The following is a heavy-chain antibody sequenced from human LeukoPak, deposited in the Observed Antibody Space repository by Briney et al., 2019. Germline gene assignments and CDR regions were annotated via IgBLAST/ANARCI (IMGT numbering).Heavy chain of an antibody. D-gene: IGHD2-2*01. V-gene: IGHV3-73*01. Sequence: GGSLRLSCEASGFPFSGSAIDWVRQAPGKGLEWVGRIRSRANSYVAQYQPSLIGRILISRDDSRDTAYLQMHSLSPADTAVYYCSRQTDTYCSRANCYVDNFYGLDVWGQGTRVTVSS. CDR3: SRQTDTYCSRANCYVDNFYGLDV. CDR2: IRSRANSYVA. CDR1: GFPFSGSA. J-gene: IGHJ6*02.